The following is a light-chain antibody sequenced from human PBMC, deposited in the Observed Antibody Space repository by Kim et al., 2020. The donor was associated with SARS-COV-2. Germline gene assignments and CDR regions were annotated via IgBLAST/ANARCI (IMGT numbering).Light chain of an antibody. Sequence: SLSPGERPTLSCRASHSVRSSLAWYQQKPGQSPRLLMYDTSNRAPAIPARFSGGGYGTDFTLTISSLEPEDFAVYYCQQRTNWSYSFGQGTKLEI. J-gene: IGKJ2*03. V-gene: IGKV3-11*01. CDR1: HSVRSS. CDR3: QQRTNWSYS. CDR2: DTS.